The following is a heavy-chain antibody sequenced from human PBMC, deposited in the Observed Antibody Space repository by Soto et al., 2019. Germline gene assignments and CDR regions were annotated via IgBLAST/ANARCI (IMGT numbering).Heavy chain of an antibody. CDR3: AKTAGGGVWLWVAAAGTLVRWFDP. D-gene: IGHD6-13*01. CDR1: GFTFSSYA. CDR2: ISGSGGST. Sequence: EVQLLESGGGLVQPGGSLRLSCAASGFTFSSYAMSWVRQAPGKGLEWVSAISGSGGSTYYADSVKGRFTISRDNSKNTLYLQMNSLRAEDTAVYYCAKTAGGGVWLWVAAAGTLVRWFDPRGQGTLVTVSS. V-gene: IGHV3-23*01. J-gene: IGHJ5*02.